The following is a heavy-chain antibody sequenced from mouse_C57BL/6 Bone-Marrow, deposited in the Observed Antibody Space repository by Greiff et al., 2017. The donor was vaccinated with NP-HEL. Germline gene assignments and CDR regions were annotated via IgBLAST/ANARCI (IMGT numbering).Heavy chain of an antibody. V-gene: IGHV5-9-1*02. J-gene: IGHJ2*01. D-gene: IGHD1-1*01. CDR2: ISSGGDYI. CDR1: GFTFSSYA. CDR3: TRDPHYYGSSLDY. Sequence: EVQVVESGEGLVKPGGSLKLSCAASGFTFSSYAMSWVRQTPEKRLEWVAYISSGGDYIYYADNVKGRFTISRDNARNTLYLQMSSLKSEDTAMYYCTRDPHYYGSSLDYWGQGTTLTVSS.